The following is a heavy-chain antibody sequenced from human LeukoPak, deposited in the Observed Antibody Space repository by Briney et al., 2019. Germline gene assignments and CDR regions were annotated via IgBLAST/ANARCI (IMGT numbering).Heavy chain of an antibody. Sequence: GGSLRLSCAASGFTFSSYSMNWVRQAPGKGLEWVSSVSSSSSYIYYADSVKGRFTISRDNAKNSLYLQMNSLRAEDTAVYYCARDHHYYDSSGYPSDWGQGTLVTVSS. CDR3: ARDHHYYDSSGYPSD. J-gene: IGHJ4*02. D-gene: IGHD3-22*01. V-gene: IGHV3-21*01. CDR1: GFTFSSYS. CDR2: VSSSSSYI.